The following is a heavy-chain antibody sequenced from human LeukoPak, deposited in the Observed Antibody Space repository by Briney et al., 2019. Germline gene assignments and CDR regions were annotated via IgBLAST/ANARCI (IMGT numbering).Heavy chain of an antibody. Sequence: PSETLSLTCTVSGGSISRYYWSWIRQPPGKGLEWIGYIYYSGSTNYDPSLKSRVTISVDTSKNQFSLKLNSVTAADTAVYYCAGGGDSGGYYYPMFDYWGQGTLVTVSS. V-gene: IGHV4-59*01. CDR2: IYYSGST. CDR1: GGSISRYY. CDR3: AGGGDSGGYYYPMFDY. J-gene: IGHJ4*02. D-gene: IGHD3-22*01.